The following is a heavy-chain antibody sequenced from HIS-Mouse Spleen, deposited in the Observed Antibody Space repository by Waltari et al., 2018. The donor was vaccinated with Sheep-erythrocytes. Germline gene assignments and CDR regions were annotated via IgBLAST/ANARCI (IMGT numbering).Heavy chain of an antibody. V-gene: IGHV3-49*03. CDR3: TRIPLTGA. J-gene: IGHJ5*02. D-gene: IGHD2-8*02. CDR1: GFTLGDYA. Sequence: SLRLPCTASGFTLGDYALSGFRQAPGKGLEWVGFIRSKAYGGTTEYAASVKGRFTISRDDSKSIAYLQMNSLKTEDTAVYYCTRIPLTGAWGQGTLVTVSS. CDR2: IRSKAYGGTT.